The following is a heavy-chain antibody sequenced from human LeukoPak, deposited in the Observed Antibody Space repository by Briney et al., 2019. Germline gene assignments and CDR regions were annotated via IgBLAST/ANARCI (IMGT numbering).Heavy chain of an antibody. D-gene: IGHD2-15*01. CDR2: IHASGGST. Sequence: GGSLRLSCAASGFTFSSNGMSWVRQTADKGLEWVSSIHASGGSTYYADSVKGRFTISRDNSKNTLYLQMNSLRAEDTAVYYCAKERSHIVVVVAATQRWGQGTLVTVSS. V-gene: IGHV3-23*01. CDR3: AKERSHIVVVVAATQR. CDR1: GFTFSSNG. J-gene: IGHJ4*02.